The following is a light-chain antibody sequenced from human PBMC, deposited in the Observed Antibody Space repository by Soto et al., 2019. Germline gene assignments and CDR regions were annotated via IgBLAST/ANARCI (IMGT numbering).Light chain of an antibody. CDR1: QGIAPY. Sequence: DVQMTQSPSSLSAFVGDRVTITCRASQGIAPYLAWFQQKPGKVPKLLIYATSTLQSGVTSRFSGSGSGTDFTLTINSLQPEDVGTYYWQKYNSAPLTFGGGTKVEIK. J-gene: IGKJ4*01. CDR3: QKYNSAPLT. V-gene: IGKV1-27*01. CDR2: ATS.